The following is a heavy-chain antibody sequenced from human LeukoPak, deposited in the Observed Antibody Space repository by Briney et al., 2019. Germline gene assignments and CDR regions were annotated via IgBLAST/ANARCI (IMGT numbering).Heavy chain of an antibody. V-gene: IGHV4-59*08. Sequence: PSETLSLTCTVSGGSISSYYWSWIRQPPGKGLEWIGYIYYSGSTNYNPSLKSRVTISVDTSKNQLSLKLSSVTAADTAVYYCARRPSYSSSSKGFDYWGQGTLVTVSS. CDR1: GGSISSYY. D-gene: IGHD6-6*01. CDR3: ARRPSYSSSSKGFDY. CDR2: IYYSGST. J-gene: IGHJ4*02.